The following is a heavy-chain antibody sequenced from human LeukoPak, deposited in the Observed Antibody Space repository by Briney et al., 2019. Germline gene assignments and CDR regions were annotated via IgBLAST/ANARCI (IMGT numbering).Heavy chain of an antibody. CDR2: IYHSGST. CDR3: ARAKWELLPSWFDP. V-gene: IGHV4-38-2*02. Sequence: SETLSLTCTVSGYSISSGYYWGWIRQPPGKGLEWIGSIYHSGSTYYNPSLKSRVTISVDTSKNQFSLKLSSVTAADTAVYYCARAKWELLPSWFDPWGQGTLVTVSS. J-gene: IGHJ5*02. CDR1: GYSISSGYY. D-gene: IGHD1-26*01.